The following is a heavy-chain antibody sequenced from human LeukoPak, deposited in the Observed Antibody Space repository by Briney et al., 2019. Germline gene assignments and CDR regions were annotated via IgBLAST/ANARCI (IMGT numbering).Heavy chain of an antibody. CDR2: IIPTFGTA. J-gene: IGHJ5*02. D-gene: IGHD4-17*01. CDR3: ARNSWESTVTYYNWFDP. CDR1: GGTFSSYA. Sequence: ASVKVSCKASGGTFSSYAISWVRQAPGQGLEWMGGIIPTFGTANYAQKFQGRVTITADESTSTAYMELSSLRSEDTAVYYCARNSWESTVTYYNWFDPWGQGTLVTVSS. V-gene: IGHV1-69*13.